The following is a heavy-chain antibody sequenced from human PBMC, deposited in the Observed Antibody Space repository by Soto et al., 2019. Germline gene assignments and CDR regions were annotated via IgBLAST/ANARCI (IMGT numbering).Heavy chain of an antibody. Sequence: PSETLSLTCTVSGVSVSPHYWSWIRHPPGKGLEWIVYSFYSGKTDYNPSLKSRVAISVDTSKNQFSLKLNSVTAADTAVYFCVRHAPEFDWSSQFDYWGQGTQVTVSS. CDR2: SFYSGKT. CDR1: GVSVSPHY. D-gene: IGHD3-9*01. J-gene: IGHJ4*02. CDR3: VRHAPEFDWSSQFDY. V-gene: IGHV4-59*08.